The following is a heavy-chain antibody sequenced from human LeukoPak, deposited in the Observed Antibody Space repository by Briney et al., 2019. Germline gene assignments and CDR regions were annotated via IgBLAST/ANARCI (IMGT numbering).Heavy chain of an antibody. J-gene: IGHJ4*02. CDR3: ARDKTPHCYDSSGYYVD. V-gene: IGHV1-69*04. CDR1: GGTFSSYA. Sequence: SVKVSCKASGGTFSSYAISWVRQAPGQGLEWMGRIIPILGIANYAQKFQGRVTITADKSTSTAYMELSSLRSEDTAVYYCARDKTPHCYDSSGYYVDWGQGTLVTVSS. D-gene: IGHD3-22*01. CDR2: IIPILGIA.